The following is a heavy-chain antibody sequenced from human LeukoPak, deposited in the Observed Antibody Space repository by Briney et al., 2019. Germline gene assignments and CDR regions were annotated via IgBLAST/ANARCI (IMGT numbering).Heavy chain of an antibody. CDR3: ARDHNQYYYGSGVSGGWFDP. V-gene: IGHV4-4*07. Sequence: SETLSLTCTVSGGSISSYYWSWIRQPAGKGLEWIGRIYTSGSTNYNPSLKSRVTISIDTSKNQFSLKLSSVSAADTAVYHCARDHNQYYYGSGVSGGWFDPWGQGTLVTVSS. J-gene: IGHJ5*02. CDR2: IYTSGST. D-gene: IGHD3-10*01. CDR1: GGSISSYY.